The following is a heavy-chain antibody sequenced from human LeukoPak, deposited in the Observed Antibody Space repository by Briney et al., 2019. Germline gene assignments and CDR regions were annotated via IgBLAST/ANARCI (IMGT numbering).Heavy chain of an antibody. CDR2: IRYDGSNK. V-gene: IGHV3-30*02. J-gene: IGHJ4*02. CDR1: GFTFSSYG. D-gene: IGHD2-8*01. CDR3: AKDSCTNGVCYLPDY. Sequence: PGGSLRLSCAASGFTFSSYGMHWVRQAPGKGLEWVAFIRYDGSNKYYADSVKGRFPISRDNSKNTLYLQMNSLRAEDTAVYYCAKDSCTNGVCYLPDYWGQGTLVTVSS.